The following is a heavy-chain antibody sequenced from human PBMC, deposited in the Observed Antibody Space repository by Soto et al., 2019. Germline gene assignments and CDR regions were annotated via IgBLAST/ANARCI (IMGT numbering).Heavy chain of an antibody. Sequence: KQSQTLSLTCTVSGGSISSGGYYWSWIRQHPGKGLEWIGYIYYSGSTYYNPSLKSRVTISVDTSKNQFSLKLSSVTAADTAVYYCARGFWSGYQNYAFDIWGQGTMVTVSS. CDR3: ARGFWSGYQNYAFDI. CDR1: GGSISSGGYY. V-gene: IGHV4-31*03. J-gene: IGHJ3*02. CDR2: IYYSGST. D-gene: IGHD3-3*01.